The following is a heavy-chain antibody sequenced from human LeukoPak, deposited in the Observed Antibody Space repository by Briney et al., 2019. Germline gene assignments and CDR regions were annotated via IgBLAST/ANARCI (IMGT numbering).Heavy chain of an antibody. CDR3: ARVSYYYDSSRIDY. CDR1: GGSISSSSYY. Sequence: SETLSLTCTVSGGSISSSSYYWGWIRQPPGTGLEWIGSIYYSGSTYYNPSLKSRVTISVDTSKNQFSLKLSSVTAADTAVYYCARVSYYYDSSRIDYWGQGTLVTVSS. J-gene: IGHJ4*02. CDR2: IYYSGST. V-gene: IGHV4-39*07. D-gene: IGHD3-22*01.